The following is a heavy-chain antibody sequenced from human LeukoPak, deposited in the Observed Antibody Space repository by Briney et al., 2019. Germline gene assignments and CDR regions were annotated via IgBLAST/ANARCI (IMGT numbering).Heavy chain of an antibody. V-gene: IGHV3-30*03. CDR3: AREGYDSSGYYYGLDY. CDR2: ISYDGSNK. J-gene: IGHJ4*02. D-gene: IGHD3-22*01. CDR1: GFTFSSYG. Sequence: GGSLRLSCAASGFTFSSYGMHWVRQAPGKGLEWVAVISYDGSNKYYADSVKGRFTISRDNSKNTLYLQMNSLRAEDTAVYYCAREGYDSSGYYYGLDYWGRGTLVTVSS.